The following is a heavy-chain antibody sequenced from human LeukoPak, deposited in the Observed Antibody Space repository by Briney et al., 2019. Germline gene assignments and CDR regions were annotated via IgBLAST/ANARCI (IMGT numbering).Heavy chain of an antibody. CDR3: ARDGYQPLDVTYFQH. D-gene: IGHD2-2*01. CDR1: GYTFTSYG. V-gene: IGHV1-18*01. CDR2: ISAYNGNT. Sequence: ASVKVSCKASGYTFTSYGISWVRQAPGQGLEWMGWISAYNGNTKNAQKLQGRVTMTTDTSTSTAYMELRSLRSDDTAVYYWARDGYQPLDVTYFQHWGQGTLVTVSS. J-gene: IGHJ1*01.